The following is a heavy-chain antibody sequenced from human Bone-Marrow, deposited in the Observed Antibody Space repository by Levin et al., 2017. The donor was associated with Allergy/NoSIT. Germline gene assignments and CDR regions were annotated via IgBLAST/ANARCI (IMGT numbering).Heavy chain of an antibody. D-gene: IGHD1-1*01. CDR3: ARTGNADHFNL. J-gene: IGHJ4*02. CDR1: GDSISSQH. CDR2: IYNIGTTTNSRPTT. V-gene: IGHV4-59*11. Sequence: SETLSLTCTVSGDSISSQHWCWLRQFPGNRLEFLGYIYNIGTTTNSRPTTTYNPSLRGRVTISADRSKNQVSLRLTSVTAAETAVYLCARTGNADHFNLWGQGTLVTVSS.